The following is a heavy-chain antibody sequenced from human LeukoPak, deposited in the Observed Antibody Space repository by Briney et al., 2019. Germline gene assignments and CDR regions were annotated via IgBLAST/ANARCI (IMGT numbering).Heavy chain of an antibody. J-gene: IGHJ6*03. CDR2: MNPNSGNT. D-gene: IGHD2-2*03. CDR1: GYTFTSYG. V-gene: IGHV1-8*03. CDR3: ARGPGYCSSTSCSRPYYYYYMDV. Sequence: ASVRVSCKASGYTFTSYGINWVRQATGQGLEWMGWMNPNSGNTGYAQKFQGRVTITRNTSISTAYMELSSLRSEDTAVYYCARGPGYCSSTSCSRPYYYYYMDVWGKGTTVTVSS.